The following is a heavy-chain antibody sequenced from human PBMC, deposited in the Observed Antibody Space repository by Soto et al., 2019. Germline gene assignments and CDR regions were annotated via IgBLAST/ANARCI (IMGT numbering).Heavy chain of an antibody. Sequence: QVQMVESGGGVVQPGRSLRLSCAASGFTFSSYSMHWVRQTPDKGLEWVTVISHDGNNKYYADSVKGRFTISRDNSMNXXYLQMNSLRAEDTAVYYCARDPGCAYTYGCDAFDIWGQGTEVIVSS. D-gene: IGHD5-18*01. CDR2: ISHDGNNK. V-gene: IGHV3-30-3*01. CDR3: ARDPGCAYTYGCDAFDI. CDR1: GFTFSSYS. J-gene: IGHJ3*02.